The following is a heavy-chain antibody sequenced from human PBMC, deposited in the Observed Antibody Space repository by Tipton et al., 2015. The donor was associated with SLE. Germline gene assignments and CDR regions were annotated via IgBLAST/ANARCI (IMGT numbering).Heavy chain of an antibody. Sequence: QVQLVQSGAEVKKPGSSVKVSCKASGGTFSNNAITWMRQAPGQGLEWMGGIIRIFGTANYAQKFQGRVTITADESTGTAYMEVSSLRADDTAVYYCARVGVSSSSRFYYYGMDVWGQGTTVTVSS. CDR3: ARVGVSSSSRFYYYGMDV. D-gene: IGHD6-6*01. J-gene: IGHJ6*02. V-gene: IGHV1-69*01. CDR2: IIRIFGTA. CDR1: GGTFSNNA.